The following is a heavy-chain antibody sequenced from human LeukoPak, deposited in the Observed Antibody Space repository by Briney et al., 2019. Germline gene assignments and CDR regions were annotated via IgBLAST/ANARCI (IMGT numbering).Heavy chain of an antibody. D-gene: IGHD3-10*01. Sequence: GGSLRLSCAASGFTFSSYAMHRVRQAPGKGLEWVAVISYDGSNKYYADSVKGRFTISRDNSKNTLYLQMNSLRAEDTAVYYCARDFIGDGSGSYYDAFDIWGQGTMVTVSS. CDR1: GFTFSSYA. J-gene: IGHJ3*02. V-gene: IGHV3-30-3*01. CDR3: ARDFIGDGSGSYYDAFDI. CDR2: ISYDGSNK.